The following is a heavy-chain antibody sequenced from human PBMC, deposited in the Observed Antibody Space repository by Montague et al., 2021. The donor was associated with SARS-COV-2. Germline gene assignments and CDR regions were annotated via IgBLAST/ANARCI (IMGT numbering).Heavy chain of an antibody. D-gene: IGHD3-10*01. Sequence: SETLSLTCTVSGVADSSSNYYGRWTRQPPRKWLEWIGNMYYSGSTYYNPSLKSRVTISIDTSKNQFSLKLSSVTAADTAVYYCARDDIVLQGVTKGMDVWGQGTTVTVSS. J-gene: IGHJ6*02. CDR3: ARDDIVLQGVTKGMDV. V-gene: IGHV4-39*07. CDR2: MYYSGST. CDR1: GVADSSSNYY.